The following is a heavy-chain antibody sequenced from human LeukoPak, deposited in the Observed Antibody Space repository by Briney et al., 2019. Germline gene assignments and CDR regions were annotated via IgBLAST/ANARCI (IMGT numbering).Heavy chain of an antibody. CDR2: ISYDGSNK. CDR3: ARARGKVATVHPYYFDY. J-gene: IGHJ4*02. V-gene: IGHV3-30-3*01. CDR1: GFTFSSYA. D-gene: IGHD5-12*01. Sequence: GRSLRLSCAASGFTFSSYAMHWVRQAPGKGLEWVAVISYDGSNKYYADSVKGRFTISRDNSKNTLYLQMNSLRSEDTAVYYCARARGKVATVHPYYFDYWGQGTLVTVSS.